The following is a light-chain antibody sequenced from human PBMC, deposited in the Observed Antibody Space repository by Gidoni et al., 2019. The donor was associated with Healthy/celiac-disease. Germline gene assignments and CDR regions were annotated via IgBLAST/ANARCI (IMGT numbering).Light chain of an antibody. Sequence: EMGLTQSPGTLSLSPGERATLSCRASQCVSSSYLAWYQQKPGQAPRLLIYGASSRATGIPDRVSGSGSGTDFTLTISRLEPEDCAVYYCQQYGSSPQYTFGQGTKLEIK. CDR1: QCVSSSY. CDR2: GAS. V-gene: IGKV3-20*01. J-gene: IGKJ2*01. CDR3: QQYGSSPQYT.